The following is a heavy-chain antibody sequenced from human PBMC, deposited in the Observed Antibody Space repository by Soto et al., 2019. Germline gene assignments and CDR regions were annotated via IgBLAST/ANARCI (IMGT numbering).Heavy chain of an antibody. Sequence: PSETLSLTCTVSGGSISSGDYYWIWIRHPPGKGLEWIGYIYYSGSTYYNPSLKSRVTISVDTSKNQFSLKLSSVTAADTAVYYCARLRGYSYGYEFDPWGQGTLVTVSS. D-gene: IGHD5-18*01. CDR1: GGSISSGDYY. V-gene: IGHV4-30-4*01. J-gene: IGHJ5*02. CDR3: ARLRGYSYGYEFDP. CDR2: IYYSGST.